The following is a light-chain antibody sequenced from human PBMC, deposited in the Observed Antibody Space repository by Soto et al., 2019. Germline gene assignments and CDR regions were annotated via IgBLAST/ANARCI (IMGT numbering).Light chain of an antibody. V-gene: IGKV3-15*01. CDR1: QSVISK. CDR2: GES. J-gene: IGKJ5*01. Sequence: EIVMTQSPATLSMSPGERATLSCRASQSVISKLAWYQQKPGQAPRLLIHGESTRATGLPGRFSGSGSGTEFTLTISSLQSEDFAVYYCQQYNNWPITFGQGTRLEI. CDR3: QQYNNWPIT.